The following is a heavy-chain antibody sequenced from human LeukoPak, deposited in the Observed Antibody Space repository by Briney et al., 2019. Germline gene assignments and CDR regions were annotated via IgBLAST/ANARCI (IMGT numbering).Heavy chain of an antibody. CDR1: GGSISSYY. D-gene: IGHD2-2*01. CDR3: AREVVPGVISTVRFDP. J-gene: IGHJ5*02. Sequence: SETLSLTCTVSGGSISSYYWNWIRQPAGEGLEWIGHIYTSGSTDYNPSLKSRVTISVDKSKNQLSLKLSSVTAADTAVYYCAREVVPGVISTVRFDPWGQGTLVTVSS. CDR2: IYTSGST. V-gene: IGHV4-4*07.